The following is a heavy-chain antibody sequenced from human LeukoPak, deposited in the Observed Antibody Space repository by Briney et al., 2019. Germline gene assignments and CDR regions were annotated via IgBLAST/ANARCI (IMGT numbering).Heavy chain of an antibody. D-gene: IGHD6-13*01. CDR1: GYSISSGYC. V-gene: IGHV4-38-2*02. CDR3: AREQQLVLDY. J-gene: IGHJ4*02. Sequence: SETLSLTCTVSGYSISSGYCWGWIRQPPGKGLEWIGNIYHSGSTFYNPSLKSQVTISVDTSKNQFSLKLSSVTAADTAVYYCAREQQLVLDYWGQGTLVTVSS. CDR2: IYHSGST.